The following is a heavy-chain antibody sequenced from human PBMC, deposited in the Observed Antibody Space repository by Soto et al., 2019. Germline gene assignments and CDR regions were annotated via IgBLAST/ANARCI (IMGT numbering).Heavy chain of an antibody. D-gene: IGHD5-12*01. CDR2: TYYRSKWYN. Sequence: SQTLSLTCAISGDSVSSSSVTWNWIRQSPSRGLEWLGRTYYRSKWYNDYAESVKSRIIINPDTSKNQFSLHLNSVTPEDTAVYYCVRLIGNSWLDFLGQGNLVTVSS. V-gene: IGHV6-1*01. J-gene: IGHJ5*01. CDR3: VRLIGNSWLDF. CDR1: GDSVSSSSVT.